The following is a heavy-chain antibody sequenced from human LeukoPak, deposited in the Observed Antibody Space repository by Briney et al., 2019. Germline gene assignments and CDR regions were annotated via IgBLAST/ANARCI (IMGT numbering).Heavy chain of an antibody. V-gene: IGHV4-59*01. CDR3: ARDMGLAAAGTLGD. J-gene: IGHJ4*02. CDR1: GGSISSYY. D-gene: IGHD6-13*01. Sequence: SETLSLTCTVSGGSISSYYWSWIRQPPGKGLEWIGYTYYSGSTNYNPSLKSRVTISVDTSKNQFSLKLSSVTAADTAVYYCARDMGLAAAGTLGDWGQGTLVTVSS. CDR2: TYYSGST.